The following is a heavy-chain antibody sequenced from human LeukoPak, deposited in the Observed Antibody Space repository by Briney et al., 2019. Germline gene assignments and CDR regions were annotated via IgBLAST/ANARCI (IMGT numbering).Heavy chain of an antibody. Sequence: SETLSLTCTVSGGSISSSSYSWSWIRQPPGKGLEWIGYIYHSGSTYYNPSLKSRVTISVDRSKNQFSLKLSSVTAADTAVYYCARGVYSSSWYDYWGQGTLVTVSS. CDR3: ARGVYSSSWYDY. J-gene: IGHJ4*02. D-gene: IGHD6-13*01. CDR1: GGSISSSSYS. V-gene: IGHV4-30-2*01. CDR2: IYHSGST.